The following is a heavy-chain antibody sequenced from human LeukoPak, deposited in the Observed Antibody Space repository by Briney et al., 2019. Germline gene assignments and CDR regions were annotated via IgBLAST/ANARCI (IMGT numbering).Heavy chain of an antibody. J-gene: IGHJ4*02. V-gene: IGHV4-34*01. CDR3: ARGMHPDY. CDR1: GGSFSGYY. Sequence: PSETLSLTCAVYGGSFSGYYWSWIRQPPGKGLEWIGEINHSGSTNYNPSLRSRVTIPVDTSKNQFSLKLSSVTAADTAVYYCARGMHPDYWGQGTLVTVSS. CDR2: INHSGST.